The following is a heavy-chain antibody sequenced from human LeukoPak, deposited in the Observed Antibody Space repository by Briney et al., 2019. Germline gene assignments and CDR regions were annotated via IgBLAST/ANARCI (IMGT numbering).Heavy chain of an antibody. CDR1: GFTFSGSA. CDR3: TRRVSSGYD. CDR2: IRSKANSHAT. Sequence: GGSLRLSCAASGFTFSGSAMHWVRQASGKGLEWVGRIRSKANSHATAYAASVKGRFTISRDDSKNTAYLQMNSLKTEDTAVYYCTRRVSSGYDWGQGTLVTVSS. V-gene: IGHV3-73*01. D-gene: IGHD3-22*01. J-gene: IGHJ4*02.